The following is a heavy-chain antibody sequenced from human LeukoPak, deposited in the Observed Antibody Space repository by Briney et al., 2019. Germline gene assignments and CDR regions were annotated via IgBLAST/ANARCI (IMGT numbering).Heavy chain of an antibody. J-gene: IGHJ4*02. CDR1: GGSFSGYY. V-gene: IGHV4-34*01. CDR3: ARGGPYYDFWSGYHYYFDY. D-gene: IGHD3-3*01. Sequence: SETLSLTCAVYGGSFSGYYWSCIRQPPGKGLEWIGEINHSGSTNYNPSLKSRVTISVDTSKNQFSLKLSSVTAADTAVYYCARGGPYYDFWSGYHYYFDYWGQGTLVTVSS. CDR2: INHSGST.